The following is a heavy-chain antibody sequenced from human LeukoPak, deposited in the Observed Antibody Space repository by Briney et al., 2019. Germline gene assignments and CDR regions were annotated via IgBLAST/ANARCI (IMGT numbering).Heavy chain of an antibody. V-gene: IGHV3-23*01. D-gene: IGHD2-15*01. CDR1: GFTFSSCA. J-gene: IGHJ3*02. CDR2: ISGSGGST. Sequence: GESLTLSCAASGFTFSSCAMSWVRQGPGKGPGWVSTISGSGGSTYYADSVQGRFTISRDNSKNTLYLQMSSLRAEDTAVYYCAKGPQSGRFDIWGQGTMVTVSS. CDR3: AKGPQSGRFDI.